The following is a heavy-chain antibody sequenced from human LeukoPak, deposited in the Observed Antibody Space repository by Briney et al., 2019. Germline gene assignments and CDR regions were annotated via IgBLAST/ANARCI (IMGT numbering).Heavy chain of an antibody. Sequence: PSETLSLTCAVYGGSFSGYYWSWIRQPPGKGLEWIVEINHSGSTNYNPSLKSRVTISVDTSKNQFSLKLSSVTAADTAVYYCARERGYYDFWSGYYDGYYYMDVWGKGTTVTVSS. V-gene: IGHV4-34*01. CDR2: INHSGST. J-gene: IGHJ6*03. CDR1: GGSFSGYY. D-gene: IGHD3-3*01. CDR3: ARERGYYDFWSGYYDGYYYMDV.